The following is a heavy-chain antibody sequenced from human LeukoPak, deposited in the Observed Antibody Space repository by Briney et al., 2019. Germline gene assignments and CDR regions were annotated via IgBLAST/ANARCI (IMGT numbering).Heavy chain of an antibody. Sequence: SETLSLTCTVSGGSITSSSGNYWGWIRQPPGKGLEWIGSIYHSGSTYYNPSLKSRVIISVDTSKNQFSLRLSSVTAADSAVHYCARLRYSGWAMDVWGQGTTVTVSS. CDR2: IYHSGST. V-gene: IGHV4-39*07. J-gene: IGHJ6*02. D-gene: IGHD4-17*01. CDR3: ARLRYSGWAMDV. CDR1: GGSITSSSGNY.